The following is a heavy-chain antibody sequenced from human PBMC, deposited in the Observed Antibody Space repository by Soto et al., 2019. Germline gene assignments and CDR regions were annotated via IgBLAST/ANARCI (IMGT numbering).Heavy chain of an antibody. Sequence: QVQLVESGGGVVQPGRSLRLSCAASGFTFSSYGMHWVRQAPGKGLEWVAVIWYDGSNKYYADSLQGRFTISRDNSKNMLYLQMNSLNAEDTAVDYCDREGVAAAAYWFDPWGQGTLVTVSS. V-gene: IGHV3-33*01. CDR3: DREGVAAAAYWFDP. D-gene: IGHD2-2*01. J-gene: IGHJ5*02. CDR1: GFTFSSYG. CDR2: IWYDGSNK.